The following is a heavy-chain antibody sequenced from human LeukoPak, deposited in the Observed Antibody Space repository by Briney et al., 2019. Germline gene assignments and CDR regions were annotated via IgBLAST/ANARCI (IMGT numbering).Heavy chain of an antibody. CDR3: ARGRLYCSSTSCYNWFDP. Sequence: SETLSLTCAVYGGSFSGYYWSWIRQPPGKGLEWIGEINHSGSTNYNPSLKSRVTISVDTSKNQFSLKLSSVTAADTAVYYCARGRLYCSSTSCYNWFDPWGQGTLVTVSP. J-gene: IGHJ5*02. CDR1: GGSFSGYY. V-gene: IGHV4-34*01. CDR2: INHSGST. D-gene: IGHD2-2*01.